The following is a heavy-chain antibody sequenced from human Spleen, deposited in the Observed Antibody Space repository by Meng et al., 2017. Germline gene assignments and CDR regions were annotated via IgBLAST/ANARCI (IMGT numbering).Heavy chain of an antibody. CDR1: GYSFTYYW. Sequence: GESLKISCKGSGYSFTYYWIGWVRQMPGKGLEWMGIIYPRDSDTRYSPSFQGQVTISADKSINTAYLQWSSLKASDTAMYYCARQSTVASSDVFDIWGQGTMVTVSS. CDR2: IYPRDSDT. V-gene: IGHV5-51*01. CDR3: ARQSTVASSDVFDI. D-gene: IGHD5-12*01. J-gene: IGHJ3*02.